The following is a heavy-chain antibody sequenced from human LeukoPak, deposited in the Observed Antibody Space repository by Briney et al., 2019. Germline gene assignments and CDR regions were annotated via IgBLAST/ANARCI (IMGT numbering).Heavy chain of an antibody. D-gene: IGHD4/OR15-4a*01. CDR2: ISGSGDST. CDR1: GFTFSIYD. J-gene: IGHJ6*02. CDR3: AREVNADYNYGMDV. V-gene: IGHV3-23*01. Sequence: GGSLRLSCAASGFTFSIYDMTWVRQAPGKGLEWVSVISGSGDSTYYADSVKGRFTISRDNSKNTLYLQMNSLRAEDTAVYYCAREVNADYNYGMDVWGQGTTVTVSS.